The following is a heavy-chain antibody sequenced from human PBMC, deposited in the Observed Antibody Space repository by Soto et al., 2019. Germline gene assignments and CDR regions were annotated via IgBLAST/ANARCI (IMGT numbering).Heavy chain of an antibody. Sequence: QVHLLESGPGLVKPSETLSLTCIVSGGSITSYHWSWIRQLPEKGLELIAYTSYTGNTNHNPSFQSLVTISIDTSKNQLSLKMTSMTAADTAVYYCARDMHAGFTNSSDPWGQGTLVTVSS. CDR1: GGSITSYH. CDR2: TSYTGNT. V-gene: IGHV4-59*01. D-gene: IGHD7-27*01. CDR3: ARDMHAGFTNSSDP. J-gene: IGHJ5*02.